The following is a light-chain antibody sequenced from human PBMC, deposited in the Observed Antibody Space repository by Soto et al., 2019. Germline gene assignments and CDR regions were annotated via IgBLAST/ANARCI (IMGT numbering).Light chain of an antibody. CDR1: SSNFGSNT. CDR2: SNN. CDR3: AAWDDSLNGNYV. Sequence: QSALTQPPSASGTPGQRVTISCSGSSSNFGSNTVNWYQQLPGTAPKLLIYSNNQRPSGVPDRFSGSKSGTSASLAISGLQSEDEADYYCAAWDDSLNGNYVFGTGTKVTVL. J-gene: IGLJ1*01. V-gene: IGLV1-44*01.